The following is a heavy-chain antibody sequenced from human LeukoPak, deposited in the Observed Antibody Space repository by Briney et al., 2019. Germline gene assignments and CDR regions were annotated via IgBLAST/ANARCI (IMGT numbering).Heavy chain of an antibody. CDR2: ISGSGGST. V-gene: IGHV3-23*01. J-gene: IGHJ3*02. CDR3: AKDRRRLSSGYYYDAFDI. CDR1: GFTFSSYA. D-gene: IGHD3-22*01. Sequence: GGSLRLSCAASGFTFSSYAMSWVRQAPGKGLEWVSAISGSGGSTYCADSVKGRFTISRDNSKNTLYLQMNSLRAEDTAVYYCAKDRRRLSSGYYYDAFDIWGQGTMVTVSS.